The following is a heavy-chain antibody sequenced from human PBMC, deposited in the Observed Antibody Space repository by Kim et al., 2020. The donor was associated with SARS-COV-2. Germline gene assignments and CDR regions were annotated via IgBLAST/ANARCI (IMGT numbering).Heavy chain of an antibody. CDR3: ARDFDYYHTSGSYPTPNY. CDR1: GFTFSSYG. V-gene: IGHV3-33*01. D-gene: IGHD3-10*01. J-gene: IGHJ4*02. CDR2: IWYDGSSK. Sequence: GGSLRLSCAASGFTFSSYGIHWVRQAPGKGLEWVAIIWYDGSSKYYADSVKGRFTISRDNLKNTVFLQMNSLRAEDTAIYYCARDFDYYHTSGSYPTPNYWGPGTLVIVSS.